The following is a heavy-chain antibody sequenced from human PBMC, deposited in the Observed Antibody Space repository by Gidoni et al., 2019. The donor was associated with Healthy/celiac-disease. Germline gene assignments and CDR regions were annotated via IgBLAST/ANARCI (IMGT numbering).Heavy chain of an antibody. CDR3: ARVRGMVAPHELDY. V-gene: IGHV3-48*01. J-gene: IGHJ4*02. Sequence: EVQLVESVGGLVQPGGSLRLSCAASAFTFSSYSMNWVRQAPGKGLEWVSYISSSSSTIYYADSVKGRFTISRDNAKNSLYLQMNSLRAEDTAVYYCARVRGMVAPHELDYWGQGTLVTVSS. CDR2: ISSSSSTI. D-gene: IGHD1-26*01. CDR1: AFTFSSYS.